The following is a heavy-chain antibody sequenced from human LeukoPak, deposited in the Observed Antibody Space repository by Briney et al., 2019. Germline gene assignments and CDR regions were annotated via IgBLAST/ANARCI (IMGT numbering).Heavy chain of an antibody. Sequence: GSLRLSCAASGFTFSSYWMSWVRQAPGKGLEWVANIKQDGSEKYYVDSVKGRFTISRDNAKNSLYLQMNSLRAEDTAVYYCAKDERYYYDSSGYSDYWGQGTLVTVSS. D-gene: IGHD3-22*01. CDR1: GFTFSSYW. CDR3: AKDERYYYDSSGYSDY. J-gene: IGHJ4*02. CDR2: IKQDGSEK. V-gene: IGHV3-7*01.